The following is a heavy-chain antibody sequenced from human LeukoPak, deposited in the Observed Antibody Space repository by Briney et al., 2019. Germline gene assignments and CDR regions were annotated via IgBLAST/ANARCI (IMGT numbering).Heavy chain of an antibody. CDR3: ARDGYSSSWYDEHWFDP. Sequence: SETLSLTCTVSGGSIRGYYWSWIRQPPGKGLEWIGYIYYSGSTNYNPSLKSRVTISVDTSKNQFSLKLSSVTAADTAVYYCARDGYSSSWYDEHWFDPWGQGTLVTVSS. D-gene: IGHD6-13*01. CDR2: IYYSGST. CDR1: GGSIRGYY. V-gene: IGHV4-59*01. J-gene: IGHJ5*02.